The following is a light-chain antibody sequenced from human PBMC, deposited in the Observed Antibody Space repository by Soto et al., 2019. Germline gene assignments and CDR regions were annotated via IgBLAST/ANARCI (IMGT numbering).Light chain of an antibody. CDR3: QQHNQWPIT. V-gene: IGKV3-15*01. J-gene: IGKJ5*01. Sequence: EIVMTQSPATLSVSPGEGATLSCRASQSLSSSLAWYQQKPGQAPRLLIYAASTRATGIPARFSGSGSGTEFTLTINSLQSEDSAVYYCQQHNQWPITFGQGTRLEI. CDR2: AAS. CDR1: QSLSSS.